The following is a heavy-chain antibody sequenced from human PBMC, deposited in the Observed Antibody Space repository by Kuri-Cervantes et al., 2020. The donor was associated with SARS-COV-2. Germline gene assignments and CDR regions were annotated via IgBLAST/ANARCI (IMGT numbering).Heavy chain of an antibody. V-gene: IGHV4-34*01. CDR1: GGSFSGYY. Sequence: GSLRLSCAVYGGSFSGYYWSWIRQPPGKGLEWIGEINHSGSTNYNPSLKSRVTISVDTSKNQFSLKLSSVTAADTAVYYCAGGSSWDLFVDYWGQGTLVTVSS. CDR3: AGGSSWDLFVDY. J-gene: IGHJ4*02. CDR2: INHSGST. D-gene: IGHD6-13*01.